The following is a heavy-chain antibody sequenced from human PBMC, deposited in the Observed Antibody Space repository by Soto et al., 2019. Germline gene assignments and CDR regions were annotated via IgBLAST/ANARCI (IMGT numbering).Heavy chain of an antibody. J-gene: IGHJ4*02. V-gene: IGHV1-69*02. D-gene: IGHD2-21*01. CDR2: IVSMLGMA. CDR3: ARASYCGGGCFPFDY. CDR1: GGTLGHST. Sequence: QVQLVQSGPEVKKPGSSVRVSCKASGGTLGHSTITWVRQAPGQGLEWMGRIVSMLGMADYSQKFQGRITMSADTSTTTSYLGLHSLRSQDTAVYYCARASYCGGGCFPFDYWGQGTLVTVSS.